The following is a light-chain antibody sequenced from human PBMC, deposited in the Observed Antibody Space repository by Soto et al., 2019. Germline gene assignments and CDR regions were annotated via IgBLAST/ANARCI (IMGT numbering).Light chain of an antibody. CDR2: GAS. CDR3: QQYNNWPIT. V-gene: IGKV3-15*01. CDR1: QTVLSN. J-gene: IGKJ5*01. Sequence: ERVMTQSPATLSVSPGERATLSCRASQTVLSNLAWYQQKPGQAPRLLIYGASTRATGIPARFSGSGSGTEFTLTISSLQSEDFAVYYCQQYNNWPITFGQGTRPEIK.